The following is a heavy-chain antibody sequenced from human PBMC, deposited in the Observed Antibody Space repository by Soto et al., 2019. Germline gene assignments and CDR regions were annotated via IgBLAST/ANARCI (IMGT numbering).Heavy chain of an antibody. CDR1: SGSISSGGYY. V-gene: IGHV4-31*03. D-gene: IGHD3-22*01. J-gene: IGHJ4*01. Sequence: SETLSLTCTVSSGSISSGGYYWSWIRQHPGKGLGWIGYIYYGGSTYYNPSLKSRATISGDTSKNQFSLKLSSVTAADTAVYYCARGGYYYENSGQNAYDYWGQGILVTVSS. CDR2: IYYGGST. CDR3: ARGGYYYENSGQNAYDY.